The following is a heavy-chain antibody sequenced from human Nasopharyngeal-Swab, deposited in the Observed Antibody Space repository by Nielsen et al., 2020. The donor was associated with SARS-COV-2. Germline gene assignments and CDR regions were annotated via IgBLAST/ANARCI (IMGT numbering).Heavy chain of an antibody. CDR2: IWYDGSNK. J-gene: IGHJ3*02. Sequence: GGSLRLSCAASGFTFSSYGMHWVRQAPGKGLEWVAVIWYDGSNKYYADSVKGRFTISRDNSKNTLYLQMNSLRAEDTAVYYCARDRHGVVTRLNAFDIWGQGTMVTVSS. V-gene: IGHV3-33*01. CDR1: GFTFSSYG. CDR3: ARDRHGVVTRLNAFDI. D-gene: IGHD3-3*01.